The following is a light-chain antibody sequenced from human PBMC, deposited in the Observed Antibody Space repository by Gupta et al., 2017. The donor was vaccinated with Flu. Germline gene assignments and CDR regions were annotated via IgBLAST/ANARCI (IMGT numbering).Light chain of an antibody. CDR3: QQSISFPLT. J-gene: IGKJ4*01. V-gene: IGKV1-12*01. CDR1: HSIGLS. Sequence: PSSVSASVGDRVTITCRASHSIGLSLAWYQQKPGKAPKLLIFDASRLQSGVPSRFSGSGSWTDFTLTISSLQPEDFATYYCQQSISFPLTFGGGTQVDIK. CDR2: DAS.